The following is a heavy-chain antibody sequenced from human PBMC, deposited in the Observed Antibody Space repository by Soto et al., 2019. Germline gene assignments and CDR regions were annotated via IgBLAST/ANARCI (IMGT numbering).Heavy chain of an antibody. D-gene: IGHD3-22*01. CDR3: TTTPSYYYDTSGYYYNPYGVDV. CDR1: GFTFSYFA. CDR2: IKSKPDGGTT. V-gene: IGHV3-15*01. J-gene: IGHJ6*02. Sequence: GGSLRLSCAASGFTFSYFAMGWVRQAPGKGLEWVGRIKSKPDGGTTEYVSSVRGRFTIRRDDSKDTLFLQMNSLKTEDTAVYYCTTTPSYYYDTSGYYYNPYGVDVWGQGTTVTVS.